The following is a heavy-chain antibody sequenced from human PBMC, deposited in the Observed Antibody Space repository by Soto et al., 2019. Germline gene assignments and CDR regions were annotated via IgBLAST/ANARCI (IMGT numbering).Heavy chain of an antibody. CDR1: GYTFTSYA. Sequence: QVQLVQSGAEVKKPGASVKVSCKASGYTFTSYAMHWVRQAPGQRLEWMGWINAGNGNTKYSQKFQGRVTITRDTSASTAYRELSSLRSEDTAVYYCAKEGIWFGELFFDYWGQGTLVTVSS. D-gene: IGHD3-10*01. CDR2: INAGNGNT. CDR3: AKEGIWFGELFFDY. J-gene: IGHJ4*02. V-gene: IGHV1-3*01.